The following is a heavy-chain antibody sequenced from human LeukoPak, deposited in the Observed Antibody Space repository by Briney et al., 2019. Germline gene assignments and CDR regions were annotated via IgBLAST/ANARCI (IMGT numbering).Heavy chain of an antibody. J-gene: IGHJ5*02. D-gene: IGHD2-2*01. CDR1: GGSISSGLYS. Sequence: SQTLSLTCDVSGGSISSGLYSWRWIRQPLGKGLEWIGYIYHTGSTYYNPSLKSRVTISVDTSKNQFSLRLSSVTAADTAVYYCARLQYCSGTSCYWFDPWGQGTLVTVSS. CDR2: IYHTGST. CDR3: ARLQYCSGTSCYWFDP. V-gene: IGHV4-30-2*01.